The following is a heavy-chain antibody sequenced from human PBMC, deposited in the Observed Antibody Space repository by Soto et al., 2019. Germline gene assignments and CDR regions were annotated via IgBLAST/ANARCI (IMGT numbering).Heavy chain of an antibody. CDR1: GYTFTSYG. CDR3: ARDVNRDHSIVVVVAAAPYWFDP. Sequence: ASVKVSCKASGYTFTSYGISWVRQAPGQGLEWMGWISAYNGNTNYAQKLQGRVTMTTDTSTSTAYMELRSLRSDDTAVYYCARDVNRDHSIVVVVAAAPYWFDPWGQGTLVTVSS. D-gene: IGHD2-15*01. V-gene: IGHV1-18*01. CDR2: ISAYNGNT. J-gene: IGHJ5*02.